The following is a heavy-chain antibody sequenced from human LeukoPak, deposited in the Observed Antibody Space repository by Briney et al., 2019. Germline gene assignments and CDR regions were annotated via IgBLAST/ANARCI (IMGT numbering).Heavy chain of an antibody. Sequence: GGSLRLSCAASGFTFNNYEMNWVRQAPGKGLEWVSYISSGGGTIYYADSVKGRFTISRDNAKSSLYLQMNSLRAEDTAVYYCARQPDSSGYYSKFNGFDCWGQGTLVTVSS. CDR3: ARQPDSSGYYSKFNGFDC. D-gene: IGHD3-22*01. CDR2: ISSGGGTI. CDR1: GFTFNNYE. V-gene: IGHV3-48*03. J-gene: IGHJ4*02.